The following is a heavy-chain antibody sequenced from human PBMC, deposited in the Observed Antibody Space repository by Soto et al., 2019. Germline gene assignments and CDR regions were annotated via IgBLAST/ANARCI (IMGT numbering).Heavy chain of an antibody. CDR1: GYIFVNYG. V-gene: IGHV1-18*01. CDR2: ISAYSGNT. J-gene: IGHJ6*02. CDR3: ATVANFATPSPQDV. D-gene: IGHD5-12*01. Sequence: QVQLVQSGDEVRKPGSSVKVSCKASGYIFVNYGIAWVRQAPGQGLEWMGWISAYSGNTHYASKVQGRLTMTTDTSTSKAYKDLGSLTTDDTAVYYCATVANFATPSPQDVWGQGTTVTVSS.